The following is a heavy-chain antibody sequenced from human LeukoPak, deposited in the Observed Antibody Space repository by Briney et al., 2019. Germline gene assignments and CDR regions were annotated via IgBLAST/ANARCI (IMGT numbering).Heavy chain of an antibody. CDR1: GYTFTSYG. D-gene: IGHD3-3*01. CDR3: ARGLVRTSDFWSGYQGLAAFDI. CDR2: NSAYNGNT. Sequence: GASVKVSCKASGYTFTSYGISWVRQAPGQGLEWMGWNSAYNGNTNYAQKLQGRVTMTTDTSTSTAYMELRSLRSDDTAVYYCARGLVRTSDFWSGYQGLAAFDIWGQGTMVTDSS. J-gene: IGHJ3*02. V-gene: IGHV1-18*01.